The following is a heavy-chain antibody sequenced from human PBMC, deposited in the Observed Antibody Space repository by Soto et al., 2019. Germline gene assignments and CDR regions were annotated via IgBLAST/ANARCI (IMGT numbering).Heavy chain of an antibody. V-gene: IGHV4-39*01. CDR1: GGSVSNSNYN. CDR3: ASQRTSVLTPAYFDY. D-gene: IGHD2-8*01. Sequence: PSETLSLTCTVSGGSVSNSNYNGGGMRQAAGKGLEWIGSVYYRGRSYSKSSVKSRVTISVDTSKNQFSLNLNSVTASDTAVYYCASQRTSVLTPAYFDYWGPGALVTVSS. J-gene: IGHJ4*02. CDR2: VYYRGRS.